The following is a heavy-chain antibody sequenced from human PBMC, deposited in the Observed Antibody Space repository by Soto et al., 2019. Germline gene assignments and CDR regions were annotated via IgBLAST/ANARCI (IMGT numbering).Heavy chain of an antibody. CDR3: AKDLGLGGSVVDIQALDY. Sequence: QVQLVESGGGVVQPGRSLRLSCAASGFTFSSYGMHWVRQAPGKGLEWVAVISYDGSNKYYADSVKGRFTISRDNSKNSLYLKMNSVRAEDTAVYYCAKDLGLGGSVVDIQALDYWGQGTLVTVSS. D-gene: IGHD3-22*01. CDR2: ISYDGSNK. J-gene: IGHJ4*02. CDR1: GFTFSSYG. V-gene: IGHV3-30*18.